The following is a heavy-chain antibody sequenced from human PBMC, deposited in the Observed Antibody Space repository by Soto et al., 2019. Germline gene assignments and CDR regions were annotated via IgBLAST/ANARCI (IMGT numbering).Heavy chain of an antibody. V-gene: IGHV4-30-2*01. CDR3: ARDLHAGLTADPGPLGN. D-gene: IGHD1-26*01. CDR2: VRPTVTT. J-gene: IGHJ4*01. Sequence: PSDTLSLTFVVSSASISRGGYSWTLIRHPPWKGLEWIGYVRPTVTTSYNPSLRSRVTISIDRSKNQFSLKVTSVTAADTAVYFCARDLHAGLTADPGPLGNWGHGTQVTVSS. CDR1: SASISRGGYS.